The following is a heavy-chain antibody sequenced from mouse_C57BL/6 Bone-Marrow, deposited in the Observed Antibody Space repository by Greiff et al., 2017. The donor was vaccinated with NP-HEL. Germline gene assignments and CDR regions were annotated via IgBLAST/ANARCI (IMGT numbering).Heavy chain of an antibody. Sequence: VQLQQSGAELVRPGASVKLSCTASGFNIKDYYMHWVKQRPEQGLEWIGRIDPEDGDTEYAPKFHGKATMTADKSSSTAYMQRSSLTSSDSAVYFCARSLSDDFDYWGQGTTLTVSS. J-gene: IGHJ2*01. V-gene: IGHV14-1*01. D-gene: IGHD6-1*01. CDR1: GFNIKDYY. CDR3: ARSLSDDFDY. CDR2: IDPEDGDT.